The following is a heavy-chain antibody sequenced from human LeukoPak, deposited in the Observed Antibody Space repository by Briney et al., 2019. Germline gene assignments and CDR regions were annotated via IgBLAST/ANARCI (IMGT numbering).Heavy chain of an antibody. CDR3: ARAFYFGSGGDP. Sequence: GGSLRLSCAVSGFTLSDYSMNWVRQAPGKGLEWVSYISSSSRTIYYAESVKGRFTISRDNAKKSLYLQMNSLRDEDTAVYYCARAFYFGSGGDPWGQGTLVTVSS. V-gene: IGHV3-48*02. CDR2: ISSSSRTI. CDR1: GFTLSDYS. D-gene: IGHD3-10*01. J-gene: IGHJ5*02.